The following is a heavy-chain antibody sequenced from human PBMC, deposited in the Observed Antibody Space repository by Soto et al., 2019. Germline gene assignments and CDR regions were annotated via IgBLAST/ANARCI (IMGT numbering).Heavy chain of an antibody. CDR1: GFTFSSYG. CDR2: IWYDGSNK. Sequence: GGSLRLSCAASGFTFSSYGMHWVRQAPGKGLEWVAVIWYDGSNKYYADSVKGRFTISRDNSKNTLYLQMNSLRAEDTAVYYCARASDHYYYDSSGYHPDHWGQGT. CDR3: ARASDHYYYDSSGYHPDH. V-gene: IGHV3-33*01. J-gene: IGHJ4*02. D-gene: IGHD3-22*01.